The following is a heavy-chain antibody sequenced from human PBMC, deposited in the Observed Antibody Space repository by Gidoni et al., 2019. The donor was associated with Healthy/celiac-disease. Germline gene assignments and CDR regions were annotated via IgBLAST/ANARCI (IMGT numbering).Heavy chain of an antibody. V-gene: IGHV1-69*06. Sequence: QVQLGQSGAEVKKPWSSVKVSFKASGRTLSSHAISWVRQAPGQGLEWMGGIIPIFGTANYAQKFQGRVTITADKSTSTAYMELSSLRSEDTAVYYCASPLYCGGDCSPWYFDLWGRGTLVTVSS. J-gene: IGHJ2*01. CDR1: GRTLSSHA. CDR3: ASPLYCGGDCSPWYFDL. CDR2: IIPIFGTA. D-gene: IGHD2-21*01.